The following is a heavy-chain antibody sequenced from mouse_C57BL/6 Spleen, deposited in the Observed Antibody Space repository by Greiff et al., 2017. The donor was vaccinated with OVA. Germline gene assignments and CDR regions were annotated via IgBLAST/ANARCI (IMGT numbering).Heavy chain of an antibody. V-gene: IGHV1-50*01. CDR1: GYTFTSYW. CDR2: IDPSDSYT. J-gene: IGHJ1*03. Sequence: QVQLKQSGAELVKPGASVKLSCKASGYTFTSYWMQWVKQRPGQGLEWIGEIDPSDSYTNYNQKFKGKATLTVDTSSSTAYMQLSSLTSEDSAVYYCARGSSYPYWYFDVWGTGTTVTVSS. D-gene: IGHD1-1*01. CDR3: ARGSSYPYWYFDV.